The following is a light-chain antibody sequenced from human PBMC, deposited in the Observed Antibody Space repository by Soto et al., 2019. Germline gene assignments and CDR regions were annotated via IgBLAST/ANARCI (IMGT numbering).Light chain of an antibody. CDR1: QSVLFSSNNKNY. J-gene: IGKJ4*01. CDR2: WAS. CDR3: QQYSSTLLT. Sequence: DIVMTQSPDSLAVFLGERATINCKSSQSVLFSSNNKNYLAWYQQKPGQPPKLLIYWASTREVGVPDRFSGSGSGTDFTLTISGVQAEEVAVYYCQQYSSTLLTFGGGTKVEIK. V-gene: IGKV4-1*01.